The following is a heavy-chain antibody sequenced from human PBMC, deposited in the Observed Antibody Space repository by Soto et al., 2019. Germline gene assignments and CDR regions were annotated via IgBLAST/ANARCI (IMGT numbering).Heavy chain of an antibody. CDR2: MNPNSGNT. Sequence: ASVKVSCKASGYTFTSYDINWVRQATGQGLEWMGWMNPNSGNTGYAQKFQGRVTMTRNTSISTAYMELSSLRSEDTAVYYCARGVSYCSSTSCYAFMDYYYMDVWGKGTTVTVSS. CDR1: GYTFTSYD. CDR3: ARGVSYCSSTSCYAFMDYYYMDV. V-gene: IGHV1-8*01. D-gene: IGHD2-2*01. J-gene: IGHJ6*03.